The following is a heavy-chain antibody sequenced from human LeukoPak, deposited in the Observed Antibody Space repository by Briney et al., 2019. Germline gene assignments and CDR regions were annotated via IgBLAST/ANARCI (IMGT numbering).Heavy chain of an antibody. CDR2: IWYNGNQ. CDR1: GFTFWTSG. V-gene: IGHV3-33*01. D-gene: IGHD1-1*01. Sequence: GGSLRLSCATSGFTFWTSGMHWVRQAPGKGLEWVSSIWYNGNQYYADSVKGRLTISRDNSKNRLYLQMNSLRDEDTGVYYCAREEGADGTSGINSWGQGTLVIVSS. J-gene: IGHJ4*02. CDR3: AREEGADGTSGINS.